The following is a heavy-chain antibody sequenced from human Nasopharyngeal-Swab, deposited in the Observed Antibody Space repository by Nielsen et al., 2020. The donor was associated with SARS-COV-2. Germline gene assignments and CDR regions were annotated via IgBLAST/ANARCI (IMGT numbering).Heavy chain of an antibody. D-gene: IGHD2-15*01. J-gene: IGHJ4*02. Sequence: GESLKISCSASGFTFSNCTMHWVRQAPGKGLEYVSVINLDSIGHYAASVKGRFTIFRDNFRSTVYLEMSSLRPEDTAVYYWVRLGYSSGRAPALDHWGQGTLVTVSS. CDR3: VRLGYSSGRAPALDH. CDR2: INLDSIG. CDR1: GFTFSNCT. V-gene: IGHV3-64D*06.